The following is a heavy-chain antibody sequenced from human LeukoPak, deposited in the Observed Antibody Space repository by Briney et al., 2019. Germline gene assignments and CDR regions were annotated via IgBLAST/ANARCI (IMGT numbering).Heavy chain of an antibody. Sequence: PGGSLRLSCAASGFTFSGYAMSWVRQAPGKGLEWISAISGSGGSTYYADSVKGRFTISRDNFKNTLYLQMNSLRAEDTAVYYCAKDSGYSYGENDAFDIWGQGTMVTVSS. CDR2: ISGSGGST. V-gene: IGHV3-23*01. CDR1: GFTFSGYA. D-gene: IGHD5-18*01. CDR3: AKDSGYSYGENDAFDI. J-gene: IGHJ3*02.